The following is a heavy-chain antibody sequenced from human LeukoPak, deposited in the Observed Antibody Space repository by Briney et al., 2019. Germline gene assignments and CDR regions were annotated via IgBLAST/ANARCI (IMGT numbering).Heavy chain of an antibody. Sequence: ASVKVSCKASGYTFTGYYMHWVRQAPGQGLEWMGWINPNSGGTNYAQKFQGRVTMTRDTSISTAYMELSRLRSDDTAVYYCAREEICSGGSCSSYYYYMDVWSKGTTVTISS. CDR2: INPNSGGT. CDR3: AREEICSGGSCSSYYYYMDV. V-gene: IGHV1-2*02. CDR1: GYTFTGYY. J-gene: IGHJ6*03. D-gene: IGHD2-15*01.